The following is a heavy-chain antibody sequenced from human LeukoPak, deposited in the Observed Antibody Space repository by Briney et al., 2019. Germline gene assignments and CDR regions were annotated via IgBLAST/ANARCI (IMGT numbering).Heavy chain of an antibody. CDR1: GGSISSSNW. CDR3: AVGGVYLRGGAEAFDI. CDR2: IYHSGST. D-gene: IGHD3-10*01. Sequence: SETLSLTCAVSGGSISSSNWWSWVRQPPGKGLEWIGEIYHSGSTNYNPSLKSRVTISVDNSKNQFSLKLSSVTAADTAVYYCAVGGVYLRGGAEAFDIWGQGTMVTVSS. J-gene: IGHJ3*02. V-gene: IGHV4-4*02.